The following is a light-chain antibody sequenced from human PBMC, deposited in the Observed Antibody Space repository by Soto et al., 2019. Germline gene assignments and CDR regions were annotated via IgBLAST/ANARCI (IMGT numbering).Light chain of an antibody. Sequence: ELVLIQSPATLSLSPGERATLSCRASQFLSSYLAWYQQKPGQPPRLLIYDSSNRAAGIPARFSGSRSGTDFTLTISSLGPEDFVVYFCHQRNKFGQGTRLEIK. CDR2: DSS. CDR3: HQRNK. J-gene: IGKJ5*01. CDR1: QFLSSY. V-gene: IGKV3-11*01.